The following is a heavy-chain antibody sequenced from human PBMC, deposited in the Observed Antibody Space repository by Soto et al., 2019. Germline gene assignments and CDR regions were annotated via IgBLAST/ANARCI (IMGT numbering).Heavy chain of an antibody. D-gene: IGHD1-7*01. CDR3: VTTRDGTTYFAY. J-gene: IGHJ4*02. CDR2: MYPWTSDT. CDR1: GXTFSNFW. V-gene: IGHV5-51*01. Sequence: LKISCQGSGXTFSNFWIGWVRQMPGEGLEWMGLMYPWTSDTRYSPSFQGHVTISVDTSTSTGYLQWSSLKASDTAMYYCVTTRDGTTYFAYWGQGTLVTVSS.